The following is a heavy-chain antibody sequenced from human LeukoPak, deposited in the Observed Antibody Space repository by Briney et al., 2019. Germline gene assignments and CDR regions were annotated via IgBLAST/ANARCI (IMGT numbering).Heavy chain of an antibody. CDR1: GCTFSSYA. CDR2: IILMFDIA. J-gene: IGHJ6*02. V-gene: IGHV1-69*04. Sequence: SVKVSCKASGCTFSSYAINWVRQAPGQGLEWMGRIILMFDIANYAQKFQGRVTITADKSTSTAYMELSSLRSEDTAVYYCASPKSIEDTGMDVWGQGTTVTVSS. D-gene: IGHD3-22*01. CDR3: ASPKSIEDTGMDV.